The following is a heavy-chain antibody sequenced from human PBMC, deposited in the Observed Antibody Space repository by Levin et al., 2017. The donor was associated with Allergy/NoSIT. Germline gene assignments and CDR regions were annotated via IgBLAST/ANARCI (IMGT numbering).Heavy chain of an antibody. J-gene: IGHJ4*01. Sequence: LSLPCAASGFTFPSYAMAWVRQAPGKGLEWVASITGSSATTYYADSVKGRFTISKDNPKNALVLQMHSLRPEDTADYYCAKDRRFTVTADFDNWGHGTRVTVSS. CDR1: GFTFPSYA. V-gene: IGHV3-23*01. CDR2: ITGSSATT. D-gene: IGHD4-17*01. CDR3: AKDRRFTVTADFDN.